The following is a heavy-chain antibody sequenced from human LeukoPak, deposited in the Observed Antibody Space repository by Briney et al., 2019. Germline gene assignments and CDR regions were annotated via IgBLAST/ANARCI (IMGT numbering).Heavy chain of an antibody. CDR2: INPGGDNT. Sequence: GASVTVSYKASGYTFTNYYIHWVRQAPGQGLEWMGLINPGGDNTNYAQNFQGRVTMTRDTSASTVYMELSSLRSEDTVIYYCARIRDGYNDAYDIWGQGTVVTVPS. V-gene: IGHV1-46*01. D-gene: IGHD5-24*01. CDR1: GYTFTNYY. J-gene: IGHJ3*02. CDR3: ARIRDGYNDAYDI.